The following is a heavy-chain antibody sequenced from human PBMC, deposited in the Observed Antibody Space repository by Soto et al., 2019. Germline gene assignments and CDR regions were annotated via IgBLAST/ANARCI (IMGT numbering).Heavy chain of an antibody. CDR2: IYYDGGT. J-gene: IGHJ4*02. D-gene: IGHD1-1*01. CDR1: GFTVSTNY. CDR3: ARGGGAQSVTTDY. V-gene: IGHV3-53*01. Sequence: EVQLVQSGGGLIQTGGSLRLSCAGSGFTVSTNYMSWVRQAPGKGLEWVSVIYYDGGTYYIDSVKGRFTISRDNSKNTLYLQMNSLRAEDTAVYYCARGGGAQSVTTDYWGQGTLVTVSS.